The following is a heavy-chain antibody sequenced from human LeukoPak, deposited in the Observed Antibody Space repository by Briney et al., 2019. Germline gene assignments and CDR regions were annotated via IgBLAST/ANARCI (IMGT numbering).Heavy chain of an antibody. CDR2: INHSGST. J-gene: IGHJ5*02. CDR1: GGSFSGYY. V-gene: IGHV4-34*01. CDR3: ARDLYCSSTSCQQNWFDP. Sequence: PSETLSLTCAVYGGSFSGYYWSWIRQPPGKGLEWIGEINHSGSTNYNPSLKSRVTISVDTSKNQFSLKLSSVTAADTAVYYCARDLYCSSTSCQQNWFDPWGQGALVTVSS. D-gene: IGHD2-2*01.